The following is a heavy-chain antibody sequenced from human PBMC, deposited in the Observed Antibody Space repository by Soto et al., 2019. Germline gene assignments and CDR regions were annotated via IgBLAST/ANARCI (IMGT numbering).Heavy chain of an antibody. CDR3: ATGKNCTNGVCYTSYYFDY. D-gene: IGHD2-8*01. V-gene: IGHV1-24*01. CDR2: FDPEDGET. J-gene: IGHJ4*02. CDR1: GYTLTELS. Sequence: ASVKVSCKVSGYTLTELSMHWVRQAPGKGLEWMGGFDPEDGETIYAQKFQGRVTMTEDTSTDTAYMELSSLRSEDTAVYYCATGKNCTNGVCYTSYYFDYWGQGTLVTVSS.